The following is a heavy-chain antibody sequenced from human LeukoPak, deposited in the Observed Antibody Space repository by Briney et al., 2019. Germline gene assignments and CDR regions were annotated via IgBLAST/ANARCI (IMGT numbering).Heavy chain of an antibody. CDR2: ISGSGGST. V-gene: IGHV3-23*01. CDR1: GFTFSSYA. Sequence: PGGSLRLSCAASGFTFSSYAMSWVRQAPGKGLEWVSAISGSGGSTYYADSVKGRFTISRDNSKNTLYLQMNSLRAEDTAVYYWANRASGWSSFDYWGQGTLVTVSS. CDR3: ANRASGWSSFDY. J-gene: IGHJ4*02. D-gene: IGHD6-19*01.